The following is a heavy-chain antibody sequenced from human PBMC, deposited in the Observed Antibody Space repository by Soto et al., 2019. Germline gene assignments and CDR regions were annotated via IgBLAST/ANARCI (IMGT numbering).Heavy chain of an antibody. D-gene: IGHD6-19*01. CDR1: GFTFDDYA. J-gene: IGHJ4*02. V-gene: IGHV3-9*01. CDR3: AKDFSSGWYGPVGY. Sequence: GGSLRLSCAASGFTFDDYAMHWVRQAPGKGLEWVSGISWNSGSIGYADSVKGRFTISRDNAKNSLYLQMNSLRAEDTALYYCAKDFSSGWYGPVGYWGQGTLVTVSS. CDR2: ISWNSGSI.